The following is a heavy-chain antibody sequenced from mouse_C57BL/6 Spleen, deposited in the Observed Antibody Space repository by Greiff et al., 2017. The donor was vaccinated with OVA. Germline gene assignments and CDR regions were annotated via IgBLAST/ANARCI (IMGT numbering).Heavy chain of an antibody. J-gene: IGHJ4*01. Sequence: QVQLQQSGAELVMPGASVKLSCKASGYTFTSYWMHWVKQRPGQGLEWIGEIDPSDSYTNYNQKFKGKSTLTVDKSSSTAYMQLSSLTSEDSAVYYCAREGRYGKRYAMDYWGQGTSVTVSS. CDR1: GYTFTSYW. D-gene: IGHD1-1*01. CDR3: AREGRYGKRYAMDY. CDR2: IDPSDSYT. V-gene: IGHV1-69*01.